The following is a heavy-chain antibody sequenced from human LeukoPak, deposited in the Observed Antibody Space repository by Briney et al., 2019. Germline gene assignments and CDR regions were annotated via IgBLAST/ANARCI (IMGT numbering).Heavy chain of an antibody. CDR2: IKSETDGGTT. J-gene: IGHJ4*02. V-gene: IGHV3-15*01. Sequence: TGGSLRLSCAASGFTFSNAWMSWVRQAPGKGLEWVGRIKSETDGGTTDYAAPVKGRFTISRDDSKNTLYLQMNSLKTEDTAVYYCTTGRRPGYSPPYWGQGTLVTVSS. D-gene: IGHD3-9*01. CDR1: GFTFSNAW. CDR3: TTGRRPGYSPPY.